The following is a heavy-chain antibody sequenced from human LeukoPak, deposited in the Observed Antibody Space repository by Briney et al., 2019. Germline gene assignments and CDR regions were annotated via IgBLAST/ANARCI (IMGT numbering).Heavy chain of an antibody. J-gene: IGHJ6*03. CDR3: ARTGGSGSYYNIYYYYMDV. D-gene: IGHD3-10*01. CDR1: GGSLSGYY. CDR2: INHSGST. Sequence: PSETLSLTCAVYGGSLSGYYWSWIRQPPGKGLEWIGEINHSGSTNYNPSLKSRVTISVDTFKNQFSLKLSSVTAEDTAVYYCARTGGSGSYYNIYYYYMDVWGKGTTVTVSS. V-gene: IGHV4-34*01.